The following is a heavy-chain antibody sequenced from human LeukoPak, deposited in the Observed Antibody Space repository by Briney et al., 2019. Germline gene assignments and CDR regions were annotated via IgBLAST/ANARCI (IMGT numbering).Heavy chain of an antibody. D-gene: IGHD1-7*01. Sequence: PGRSLRLSCAASGFTFSSYGVHWVRQAPGKGLEWVAVIWYDGSNKYYADSVKGRFTISRDNSKNTLYLQMNSLRAEDTAVYYCARGRITGTDFDYWGQGTLVTVSS. V-gene: IGHV3-33*01. CDR2: IWYDGSNK. CDR1: GFTFSSYG. J-gene: IGHJ4*02. CDR3: ARGRITGTDFDY.